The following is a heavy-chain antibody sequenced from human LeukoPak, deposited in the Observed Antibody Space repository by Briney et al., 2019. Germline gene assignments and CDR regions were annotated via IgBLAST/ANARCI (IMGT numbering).Heavy chain of an antibody. CDR3: ARDLGGDSAAGVDY. CDR2: ISSSSSYI. J-gene: IGHJ4*02. V-gene: IGHV3-21*01. Sequence: PGGSLRLSCAASGFTFSSYSMNWVRQAPGKGLEWVSSISSSSSYIYYADSVKGRFTISRDNSKNTLYLQMNSLRAEDTAVYYCARDLGGDSAAGVDYWGQGTLVTVSS. CDR1: GFTFSSYS. D-gene: IGHD6-13*01.